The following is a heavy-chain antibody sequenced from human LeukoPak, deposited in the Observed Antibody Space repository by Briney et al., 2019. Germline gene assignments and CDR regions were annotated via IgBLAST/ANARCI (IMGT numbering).Heavy chain of an antibody. CDR3: ARGGVTIFGVASPTNWFDP. CDR1: GGSISSYS. J-gene: IGHJ5*02. Sequence: SETLSLTCTVSGGSISSYSWSWIRQPPGKGLEWIGYIHYNGSPNYNPSLKSRVTISVDTSKNQFSLKLSSVTAADTAVYYCARGGVTIFGVASPTNWFDPWGQGTLVTVSS. V-gene: IGHV4-59*01. CDR2: IHYNGSP. D-gene: IGHD3-3*01.